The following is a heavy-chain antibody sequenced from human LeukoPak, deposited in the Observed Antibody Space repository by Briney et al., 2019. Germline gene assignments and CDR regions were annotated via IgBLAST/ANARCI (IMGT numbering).Heavy chain of an antibody. D-gene: IGHD3-10*01. CDR1: GGSISSYY. Sequence: SETLSLTCTVSGGSISSYYWSWIRQPPGKGLEWIGYIYYSGSTNYNPSLKSRVTISVDTSKNQFSLKLSSVTAADTAVYYCAGDYYGSGSMGVFDYWGQGTLVTVSS. J-gene: IGHJ4*02. CDR3: AGDYYGSGSMGVFDY. V-gene: IGHV4-59*01. CDR2: IYYSGST.